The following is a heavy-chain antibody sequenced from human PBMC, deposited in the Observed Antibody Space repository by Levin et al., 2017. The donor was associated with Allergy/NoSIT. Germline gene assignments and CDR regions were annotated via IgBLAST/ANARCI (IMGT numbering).Heavy chain of an antibody. V-gene: IGHV3-15*01. Sequence: PGGSLRLSCEGSGFSFNNAWMAWVRQAPGKGLEWVGRISSQNDGGTTDYAGPVKGRFIVSRDDSTKTFYMQMNGLKIEDTAVYFCVTEKPVAGTSWDYWGQGTLVTVSS. D-gene: IGHD6-19*01. CDR3: VTEKPVAGTSWDY. CDR2: ISSQNDGGTT. J-gene: IGHJ4*02. CDR1: GFSFNNAW.